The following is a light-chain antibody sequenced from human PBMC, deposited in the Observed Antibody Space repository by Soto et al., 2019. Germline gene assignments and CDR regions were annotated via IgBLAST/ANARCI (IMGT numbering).Light chain of an antibody. CDR2: DVS. CDR3: LQYDVFPPT. CDR1: QDINKY. J-gene: IGKJ5*01. V-gene: IGKV1-33*01. Sequence: DIRMTHSASSLSASVGDRVTITCQASQDINKYLNWYHQKPGKAPTLLIYDVSNLQKGVPARFSGSGSGTDFSFTINNLQPEDIATYYCLQYDVFPPTFGQGTRLAIK.